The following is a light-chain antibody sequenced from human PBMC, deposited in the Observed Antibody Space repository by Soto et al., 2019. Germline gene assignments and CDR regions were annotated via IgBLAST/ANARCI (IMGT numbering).Light chain of an antibody. V-gene: IGKV1-39*01. J-gene: IGKJ1*01. Sequence: SCWSSQSIGSYLNWYQQKPGKAPKFLIYAVSTLQSGVPSRFSGSGSGTDFTLTISSLQPEESATYYCQPGSLFGQGTKVEIK. CDR3: QPGSL. CDR2: AVS. CDR1: QSIGSY.